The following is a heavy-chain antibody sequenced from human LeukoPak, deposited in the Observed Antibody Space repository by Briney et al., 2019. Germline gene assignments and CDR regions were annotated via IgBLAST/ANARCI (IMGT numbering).Heavy chain of an antibody. CDR3: ARAPEYSEPYFDY. J-gene: IGHJ4*02. D-gene: IGHD2/OR15-2a*01. V-gene: IGHV4-31*03. Sequence: PSQTLSLTCTVSGGSISSGGYYWSWIRQHPGKGPEWIGYIYYSGSTYYNPSLKSRVTISVDTSKNQFSLKLSSVTAADTAVYYCARAPEYSEPYFDYWGQGTLVTVSS. CDR2: IYYSGST. CDR1: GGSISSGGYY.